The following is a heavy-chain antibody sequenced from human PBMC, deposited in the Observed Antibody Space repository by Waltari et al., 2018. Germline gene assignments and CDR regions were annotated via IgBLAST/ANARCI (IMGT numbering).Heavy chain of an antibody. CDR2: ISGYNGDT. CDR3: ARDDVDSSNFGGF. CDR1: GSISSTSG. Sequence: QIQLVQSGPEVKRRGASVTVCCKAPGSISSTSGITWVRQAPGQGHEWRGWISGYNGDTKYEQSLQGRVTMTTDTSTTTAYMEIRSLRYDDTAVYYCARDDVDSSNFGGFWGQGTVVTVSS. D-gene: IGHD6-13*01. J-gene: IGHJ4*02. V-gene: IGHV1-18*01.